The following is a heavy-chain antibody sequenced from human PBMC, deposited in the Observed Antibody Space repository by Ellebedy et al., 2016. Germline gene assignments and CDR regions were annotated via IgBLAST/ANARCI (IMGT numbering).Heavy chain of an antibody. J-gene: IGHJ1*01. CDR3: ATGGGIAVSHA. D-gene: IGHD6-19*01. CDR2: IYYTGST. V-gene: IGHV4-39*07. CDR1: GASITGSRDY. Sequence: GSLRLXXSVSGASITGSRDYWDWIRQPPGKGLEWIGSIYYTGSTYYNPSLNSRITISVDTSKNQFSLRLSSVTAADTAVYYCATGGGIAVSHAWGQGTLVTVSS.